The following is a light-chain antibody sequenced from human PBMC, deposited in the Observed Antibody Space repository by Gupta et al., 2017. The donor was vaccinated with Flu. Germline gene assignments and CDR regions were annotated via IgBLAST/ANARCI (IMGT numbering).Light chain of an antibody. Sequence: DRVTITCRASQSISTYLNWYQQKRGKAPKLLIYGASSLESGIPSRFSGSGSGTDFTLTISSLQPEDFATYYCQQSYSSLSYTFGLGTTLEIK. V-gene: IGKV1-39*01. CDR3: QQSYSSLSYT. CDR1: QSISTY. J-gene: IGKJ2*01. CDR2: GAS.